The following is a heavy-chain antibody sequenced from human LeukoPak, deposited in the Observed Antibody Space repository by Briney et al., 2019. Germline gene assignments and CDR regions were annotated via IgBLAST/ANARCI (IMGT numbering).Heavy chain of an antibody. CDR1: GYTFTGYY. Sequence: ASVKVSCKASGYTFTGYYMHWVRQAPGQGLEWMGWINPNSGGTSYAQKFQGRVTMTRDTSISTAYMELSRLRSDDTAVYYCARAPNYDFWSGYYTGTTAFDYWGQGTLVTVSS. J-gene: IGHJ4*02. D-gene: IGHD3-3*01. CDR2: INPNSGGT. V-gene: IGHV1-2*02. CDR3: ARAPNYDFWSGYYTGTTAFDY.